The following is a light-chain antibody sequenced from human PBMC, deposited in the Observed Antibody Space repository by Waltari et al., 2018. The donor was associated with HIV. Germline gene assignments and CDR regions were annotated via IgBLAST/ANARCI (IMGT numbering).Light chain of an antibody. Sequence: SYELTQPPSVSVSPGQTASITCSGDRLDNKYVSWYQQKPGHSPVLVIYQDKKRPSGFPERFSGSNSGKTASLTISGTQAMDEADYYCQAWSSNTAVVFGGGTTLTVL. V-gene: IGLV3-1*01. CDR3: QAWSSNTAVV. CDR2: QDK. CDR1: RLDNKY. J-gene: IGLJ2*01.